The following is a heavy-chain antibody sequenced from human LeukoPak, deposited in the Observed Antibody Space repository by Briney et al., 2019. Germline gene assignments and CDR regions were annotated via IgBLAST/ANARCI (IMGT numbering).Heavy chain of an antibody. V-gene: IGHV3-53*01. Sequence: GGSLRLSCAASGFTVSSNYMSWVRQAPGKGLEWVSVIYSGGSTYYADSVKGRFTISRDNSKNTLYLQMNSLRAEDTAVYYCARAGGIVVVPAAIYFDYWGQGTLVTVSS. CDR2: IYSGGST. J-gene: IGHJ4*02. CDR1: GFTVSSNY. D-gene: IGHD2-2*01. CDR3: ARAGGIVVVPAAIYFDY.